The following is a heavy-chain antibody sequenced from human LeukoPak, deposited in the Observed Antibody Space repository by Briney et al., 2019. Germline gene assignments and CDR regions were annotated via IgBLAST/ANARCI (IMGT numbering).Heavy chain of an antibody. CDR3: ARDKGYCSSTSCLVLDY. V-gene: IGHV1-2*02. CDR1: GYTFTGYY. J-gene: IGHJ4*02. Sequence: ASVKVSCKASGYTFTGYYMHWVRQAPGQGLEWMGWISPNSGGTNYAQKFQGRVTMTRDTSISTAYMELSRLRSDDTAVYYCARDKGYCSSTSCLVLDYWGQGTLVTVSS. CDR2: ISPNSGGT. D-gene: IGHD2-2*01.